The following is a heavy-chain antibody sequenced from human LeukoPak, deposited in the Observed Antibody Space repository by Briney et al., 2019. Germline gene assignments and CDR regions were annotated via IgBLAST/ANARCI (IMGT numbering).Heavy chain of an antibody. D-gene: IGHD6-19*01. CDR3: ARDQGLLVVAGRFGY. J-gene: IGHJ4*02. CDR1: GFTFSSSG. Sequence: GGSLRLSCAASGFTFSSSGMNWVRQAPGKGLEWVSSISSSNSYIYNADSVKGRFTISRDNAKNSLYLQMNSLRAEDTAVYYCARDQGLLVVAGRFGYWGQGTLVTVSS. CDR2: ISSSNSYI. V-gene: IGHV3-21*01.